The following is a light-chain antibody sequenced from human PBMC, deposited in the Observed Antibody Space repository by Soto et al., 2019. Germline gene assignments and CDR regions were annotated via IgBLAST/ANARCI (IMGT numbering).Light chain of an antibody. CDR2: GAS. Sequence: EIVLTQSPGTLSLSPGERATLSCRASQSVSSSYLAWYQHKPGQAPRLLIYGASSRATGIPDRFSGSGSGTDFTLTISRLETEDFAVYYCQQYGSSPPTLTFGGGTKVEIK. CDR3: QQYGSSPPTLT. CDR1: QSVSSSY. J-gene: IGKJ4*01. V-gene: IGKV3-20*01.